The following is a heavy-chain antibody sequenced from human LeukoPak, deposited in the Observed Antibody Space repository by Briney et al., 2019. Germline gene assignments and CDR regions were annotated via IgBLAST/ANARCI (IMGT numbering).Heavy chain of an antibody. D-gene: IGHD1-26*01. V-gene: IGHV1-69*04. Sequence: SVKVSCKASGGTFSSYAISWVRQAPGQGLEWMGRIIPILGIANYAQKFQGRVTITADKSTSTTYMELSSLRSEDTAVYYCARDKLPIVGATGGFDPWGQGTLVTVSS. CDR1: GGTFSSYA. CDR3: ARDKLPIVGATGGFDP. CDR2: IIPILGIA. J-gene: IGHJ5*02.